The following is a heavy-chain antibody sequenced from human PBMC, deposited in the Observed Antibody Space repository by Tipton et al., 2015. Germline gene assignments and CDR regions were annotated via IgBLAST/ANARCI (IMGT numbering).Heavy chain of an antibody. Sequence: TLSLTCAVSAYSISSDYYWSWIRQPPGKGLEWIGYIFYDGSTNYNPSLKSRLTISVDTSKNQFSLRLSSVTAADTAVYFCARTDALGHFDYWGLGTLVTVSS. CDR2: IFYDGST. J-gene: IGHJ4*02. CDR1: AYSISSDYY. D-gene: IGHD2-8*01. V-gene: IGHV4-61*01. CDR3: ARTDALGHFDY.